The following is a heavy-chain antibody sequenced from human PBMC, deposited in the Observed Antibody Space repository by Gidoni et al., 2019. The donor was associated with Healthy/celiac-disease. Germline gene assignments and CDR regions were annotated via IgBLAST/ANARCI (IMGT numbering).Heavy chain of an antibody. CDR1: GFTFGDYA. Sequence: EVQLVESGGGLVQPGRSLRLYCTASGFTFGDYAMSWFRQAPGKVLEWVGFIRSKAYGGTTEYAASVKGRFTISRDDSKSIAYLQMNSLKTEDTAVYYCTRDIVVVPAAEAFDIWGQGTMVTVSS. CDR3: TRDIVVVPAAEAFDI. CDR2: IRSKAYGGTT. D-gene: IGHD2-2*01. J-gene: IGHJ3*02. V-gene: IGHV3-49*03.